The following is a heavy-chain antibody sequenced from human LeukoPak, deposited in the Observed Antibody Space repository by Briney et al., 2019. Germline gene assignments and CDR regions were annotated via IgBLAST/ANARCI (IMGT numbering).Heavy chain of an antibody. J-gene: IGHJ4*02. CDR2: IIPIFGTA. Sequence: ASVKVSCKASGGTFSSYAISWVRQAPGQGLEWMGGIIPIFGTANYAQKFQGRVTITADESTSTAYMELSSLRSEGTAVYYCARGAGCSGGSCYFFDYWGQGTLVTVSS. D-gene: IGHD2-15*01. V-gene: IGHV1-69*13. CDR3: ARGAGCSGGSCYFFDY. CDR1: GGTFSSYA.